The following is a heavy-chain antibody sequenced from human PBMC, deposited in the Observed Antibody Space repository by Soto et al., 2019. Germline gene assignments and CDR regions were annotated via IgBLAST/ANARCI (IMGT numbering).Heavy chain of an antibody. D-gene: IGHD3-22*01. CDR2: IWYDGSNK. Sequence: GGSLRLSCAASGFTFSSYGMHWVRQAPGKGLEWVAVIWYDGSNKYYADSVKGRFTISRDNSKNTLYLQMNSLRAEDTAVYYCARETHYYDSSGYSFGIPDYWGQGTLVTVSS. CDR1: GFTFSSYG. V-gene: IGHV3-33*01. CDR3: ARETHYYDSSGYSFGIPDY. J-gene: IGHJ4*02.